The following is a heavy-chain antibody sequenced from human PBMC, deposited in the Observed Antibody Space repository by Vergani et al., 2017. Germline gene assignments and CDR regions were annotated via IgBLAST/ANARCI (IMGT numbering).Heavy chain of an antibody. CDR2: ISGSGSSK. Sequence: EVHLLESGGGLIQPGGSLRISCAASGFTFDNYAMTWVRQAPGKGLQWVSGISGSGSSKFYEDSLKGRVTISRDNSKNTLYLQMNSLRVEDTAVYYCAKVGLSEVAGTFGAFDIWGQGTMVTVSS. CDR3: AKVGLSEVAGTFGAFDI. J-gene: IGHJ3*02. CDR1: GFTFDNYA. D-gene: IGHD6-19*01. V-gene: IGHV3-23*01.